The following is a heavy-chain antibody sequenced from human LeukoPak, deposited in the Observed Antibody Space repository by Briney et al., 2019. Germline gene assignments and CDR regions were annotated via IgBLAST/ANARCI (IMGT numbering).Heavy chain of an antibody. V-gene: IGHV4-34*01. CDR3: ARGFGGFGEVVAGMYYFDY. D-gene: IGHD3-22*01. J-gene: IGHJ4*02. CDR1: GGPFSGYY. CDR2: INHSGST. Sequence: SETLSLTCAVYGGPFSGYYWSWIRQPPGKGLEWIGEINHSGSTNYNPSLKSRVTISVDTSKNQFSLKLSSVTAADTAVYYCARGFGGFGEVVAGMYYFDYWGQGTLVTVSS.